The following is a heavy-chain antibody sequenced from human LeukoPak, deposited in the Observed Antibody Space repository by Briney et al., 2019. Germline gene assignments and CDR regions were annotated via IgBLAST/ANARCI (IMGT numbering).Heavy chain of an antibody. V-gene: IGHV1-69*05. J-gene: IGHJ5*02. CDR1: GGTFSSYA. Sequence: ASVKVSCKASGGTFSSYAISWVLQAPGQGLEWMGRIIPIFGTANYAQKFQGRVTITTDESTSAAYMELSSLRSEDTAVYYCASSQTPLYCSGGSCYSWFDPWGQGTLVTVSS. CDR2: IIPIFGTA. D-gene: IGHD2-15*01. CDR3: ASSQTPLYCSGGSCYSWFDP.